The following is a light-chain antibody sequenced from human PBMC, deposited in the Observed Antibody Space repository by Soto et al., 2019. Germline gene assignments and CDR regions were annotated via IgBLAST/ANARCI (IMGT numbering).Light chain of an antibody. CDR3: QQYDNLPT. CDR2: DAS. CDR1: QDISNY. J-gene: IGKJ4*01. Sequence: DIQMTQSPSSLSASVGDRVTITCQASQDISNYLNWYQQKPGKAPKLLIYDASNLGTGVPSRFSESGSGTDFTFTITSLQPEDIATYYCQQYDNLPTFGGGTKVDIK. V-gene: IGKV1-33*01.